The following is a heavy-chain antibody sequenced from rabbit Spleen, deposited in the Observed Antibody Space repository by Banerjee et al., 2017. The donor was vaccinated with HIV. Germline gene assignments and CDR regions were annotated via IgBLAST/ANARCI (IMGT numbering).Heavy chain of an antibody. V-gene: IGHV1S40*01. J-gene: IGHJ6*01. CDR3: ARLRYGNWER. Sequence: QSLEESGGDLVKPGASLTLTCKASGLDFSSSYWICWVRQAPGKGLEWIACIDVTKSGSTYYTSWAKGRFTISKTSSTTVTLQMTSLTAADTATYFCARLRYGNWERWGPGTLVTVS. D-gene: IGHD5-1*01. CDR2: IDVTKSGST. CDR1: GLDFSSSYW.